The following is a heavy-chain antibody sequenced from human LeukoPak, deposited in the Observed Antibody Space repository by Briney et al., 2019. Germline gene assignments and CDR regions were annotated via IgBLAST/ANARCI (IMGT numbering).Heavy chain of an antibody. D-gene: IGHD4-17*01. CDR1: GGSISSHY. CDR3: ARRTPVTPNSFDS. Sequence: SETLSLTCTVSGGSISSHYWSWIRQPPGKGLEWIGYVYYSGNTNYNPSLKSRVTISLDTSKNQFSLKMTSVTAADTAVYYCARRTPVTPNSFDSWGQGTLVTVSS. V-gene: IGHV4-59*08. J-gene: IGHJ5*01. CDR2: VYYSGNT.